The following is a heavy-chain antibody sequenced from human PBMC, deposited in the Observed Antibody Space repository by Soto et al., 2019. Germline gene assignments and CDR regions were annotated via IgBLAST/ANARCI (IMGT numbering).Heavy chain of an antibody. J-gene: IGHJ6*02. CDR2: SCPGDSDT. D-gene: IGHD2-15*01. CDR3: ARAIGYCSGGSCYTPDYYYYGMDV. V-gene: IGHV5-51*01. CDR1: GYSFTSHW. Sequence: PGESLKISCEGSGYSFTSHWIGWVRQMPGKGPEWWGLSCPGDSDTRYSTSFQAQVTISADKSISTAYLQWSSLTASDTAMYYCARAIGYCSGGSCYTPDYYYYGMDVWGQGTTVTVSS.